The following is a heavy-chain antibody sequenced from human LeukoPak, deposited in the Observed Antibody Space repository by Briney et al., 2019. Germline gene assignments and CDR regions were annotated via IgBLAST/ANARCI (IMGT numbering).Heavy chain of an antibody. CDR2: IWYDGSNK. Sequence: GGSLRLSCAASGFTFSSYGMHWVRQAPDKGLEWVAVIWYDGSNKYYADSVKGRFTISRDNSKNTLYLQMNSLRAEDTAVYYCARDQKRYCSSTSCSLGIDYWGQGTLVTVSS. CDR3: ARDQKRYCSSTSCSLGIDY. V-gene: IGHV3-33*01. CDR1: GFTFSSYG. D-gene: IGHD2-2*01. J-gene: IGHJ4*02.